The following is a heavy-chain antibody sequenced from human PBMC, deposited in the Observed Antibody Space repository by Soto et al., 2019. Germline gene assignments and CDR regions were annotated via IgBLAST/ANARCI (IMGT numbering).Heavy chain of an antibody. J-gene: IGHJ4*02. CDR1: GYPFTHYG. D-gene: IGHD3-22*01. V-gene: IGHV1-18*01. Sequence: ASVKVSCKSSGYPFTHYGITWVRQAPGQGLEWMGWISPFNGNTNYGQTLQGRVTLTTDTSTSTVYMELRSLRSDDTAVYYCARGLIYDSSGYFFDYWGQGTLVTVSS. CDR2: ISPFNGNT. CDR3: ARGLIYDSSGYFFDY.